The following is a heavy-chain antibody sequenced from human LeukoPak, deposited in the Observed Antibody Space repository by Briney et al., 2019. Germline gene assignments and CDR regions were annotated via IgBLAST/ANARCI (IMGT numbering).Heavy chain of an antibody. CDR3: ARDRDGYNSGFDY. CDR1: GFTFSSYS. Sequence: PGGSLRLSCAASGFTFSSYSMNWVRQAPGKGLEWVSSISSSSSYIYYADSVKGRFTISRDNAKNSLYLQMNSLRAEDTAVYYCARDRDGYNSGFDYWGQGTLVTVSS. CDR2: ISSSSSYI. V-gene: IGHV3-21*01. J-gene: IGHJ4*02. D-gene: IGHD5-24*01.